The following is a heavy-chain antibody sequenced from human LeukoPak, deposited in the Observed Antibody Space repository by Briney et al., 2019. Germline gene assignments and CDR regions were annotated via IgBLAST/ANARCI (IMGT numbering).Heavy chain of an antibody. D-gene: IGHD1-26*01. Sequence: SETLSLTCAVYGGSFSGYYWSWIRQPPGKGLEWIGEINHSGSTNYNPSLKSRVTISADTSKNQFSLKLSSVTAADTAVYYCARPGGSYFDYWGQGTLVTVSS. CDR2: INHSGST. CDR3: ARPGGSYFDY. J-gene: IGHJ4*02. V-gene: IGHV4-34*01. CDR1: GGSFSGYY.